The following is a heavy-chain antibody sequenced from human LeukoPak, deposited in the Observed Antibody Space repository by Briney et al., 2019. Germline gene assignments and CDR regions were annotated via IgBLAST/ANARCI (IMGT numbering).Heavy chain of an antibody. CDR1: GYTFTSYG. CDR3: ARGTSSSWYPGGEYYYYMDV. D-gene: IGHD6-13*01. CDR2: ISAYNGNT. V-gene: IGHV1-18*01. Sequence: ASVKVSCKASGYTFTSYGISWVRQAPGQGLEWMGWISAYNGNTNYAQKLQGRVTMTTDTSTSTAYMELRSLRSDDTAVYYCARGTSSSWYPGGEYYYYMDVWGNGTTVTVSS. J-gene: IGHJ6*03.